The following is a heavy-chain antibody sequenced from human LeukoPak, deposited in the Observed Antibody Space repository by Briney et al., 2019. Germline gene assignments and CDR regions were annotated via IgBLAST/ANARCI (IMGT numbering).Heavy chain of an antibody. CDR3: ARGEWSSSPFDY. CDR1: GFTFSTYI. Sequence: IPGGSLRLSCAASGFTFSTYIMNWVRQTPGKGPEWVPSIGTSTSYIYYADSVKGRFTISRDNARNSLYLQMNSLRAEDTAVYYCARGEWSSSPFDYWGQGTLVTVSS. J-gene: IGHJ4*02. CDR2: IGTSTSYI. D-gene: IGHD6-6*01. V-gene: IGHV3-21*01.